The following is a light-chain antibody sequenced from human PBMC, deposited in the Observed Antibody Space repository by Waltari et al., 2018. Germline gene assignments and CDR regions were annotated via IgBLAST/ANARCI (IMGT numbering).Light chain of an antibody. CDR2: QDT. J-gene: IGLJ1*01. V-gene: IGLV3-1*01. CDR1: KLGDKY. CDR3: QAWDSSTAV. Sequence: SYELTQPPSVSVSPGQTASITCPGDKLGDKYVCWYQQKPGQSPVLVIYQDTKRPSGIPARFSGANPGNTATLTISGTQARDESDYSCQAWDSSTAVFGTGTKVTVL.